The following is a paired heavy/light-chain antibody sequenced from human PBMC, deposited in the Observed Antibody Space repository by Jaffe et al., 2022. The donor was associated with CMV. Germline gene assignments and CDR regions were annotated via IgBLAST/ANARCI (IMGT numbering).Heavy chain of an antibody. D-gene: IGHD5-18*01. V-gene: IGHV6-1*01. CDR3: ARDPPHLHSSFDI. CDR1: GDSVSSTGAA. J-gene: IGHJ3*02. Sequence: QVQLQQSGPGLVKPSQTLSLTCAISGDSVSSTGAAWNWIRQSPSRGLEWLGRTYYRSTWYFDYATSVRSRIVINPDTSKNQFSLQLNSVTHEDTAVYYCARDPPHLHSSFDIWGQGTLVTVSS. CDR2: TYYRSTWYF.
Light chain of an antibody. CDR3: QQADIFPLT. CDR1: QDITTK. CDR2: PAS. J-gene: IGKJ4*01. Sequence: DIQMTQSPSFVSASIGDRVTITCRASQDITTKLAWYQHTPGLAPKILIYPASTLQSGVPSRFSGSGSGTDFTLTISSLQPEDFATYYCQQADIFPLTFGGGTKVEIK. V-gene: IGKV1-12*01.